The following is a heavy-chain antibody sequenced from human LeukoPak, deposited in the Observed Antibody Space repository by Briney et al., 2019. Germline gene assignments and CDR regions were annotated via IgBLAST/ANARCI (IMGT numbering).Heavy chain of an antibody. CDR3: ASLKTVYYYYYMDV. J-gene: IGHJ6*03. V-gene: IGHV4-39*07. Sequence: SETLSLTCTVSGGSISSSSYYWGWIRQPPGKGLEWIGSIYYSGSTYYNPSLKSRVTISVDTSKNQFSLKLSSVTAADTAVYYCASLKTVYYYYYMDVWGKGTTVTVSS. CDR1: GGSISSSSYY. CDR2: IYYSGST. D-gene: IGHD4-11*01.